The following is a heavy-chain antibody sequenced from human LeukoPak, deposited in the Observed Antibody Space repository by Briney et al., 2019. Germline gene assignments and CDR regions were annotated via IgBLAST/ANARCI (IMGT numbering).Heavy chain of an antibody. V-gene: IGHV3-7*01. J-gene: IGHJ4*02. Sequence: GGSLRLSCAASGFTFSSYWMTWVRQAPGKGLEWVANIKEDGSKEYYVDSVKGRFTISRDNAKTSLYLQMNSRRADDTAVYYCARWNWFPDYWGQGTLVTVSS. D-gene: IGHD1-7*01. CDR2: IKEDGSKE. CDR1: GFTFSSYW. CDR3: ARWNWFPDY.